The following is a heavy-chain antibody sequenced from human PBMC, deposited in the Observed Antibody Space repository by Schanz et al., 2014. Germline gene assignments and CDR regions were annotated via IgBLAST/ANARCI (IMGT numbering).Heavy chain of an antibody. J-gene: IGHJ4*02. Sequence: VQLVESGGDLVQPGGSLRLSCSASGFTFSTFAMHWVRQAPGKGLEWVALVSSDGNNDYYTDSVKGRFTISRDNSKNTVHLQMNSLRAEDTAVYYCARKVVATIGGYYDNWGQGTLVICSS. D-gene: IGHD5-12*01. CDR3: ARKVVATIGGYYDN. CDR1: GFTFSTFA. CDR2: VSSDGNND. V-gene: IGHV3-30*04.